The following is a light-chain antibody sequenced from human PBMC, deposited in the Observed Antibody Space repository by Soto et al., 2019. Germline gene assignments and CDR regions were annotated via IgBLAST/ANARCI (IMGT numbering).Light chain of an antibody. CDR3: CSHSASYTLV. V-gene: IGLV2-11*01. CDR2: DVT. Sequence: SALTQPRSVSGSPGQSVTISCTGTSSDVGGFNCVSWYQQHPGKAPQLIIYDVTQRPSGVPDRFSGSKSGNTASLSISGLQAEDEADYYCCSHSASYTLVFGNGTKVTVL. CDR1: SSDVGGFNC. J-gene: IGLJ1*01.